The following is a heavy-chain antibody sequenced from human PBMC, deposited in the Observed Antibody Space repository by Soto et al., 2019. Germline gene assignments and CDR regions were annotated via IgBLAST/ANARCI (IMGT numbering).Heavy chain of an antibody. V-gene: IGHV5-51*01. CDR3: ARSPRSSPYFDY. D-gene: IGHD6-13*01. J-gene: IGHJ4*02. CDR2: IYPGDHET. Sequence: GESLKISCKASGYSFSSNWIGWVRQMPGKGLEWMGIIYPGDHETRYSPSFHGKVTISADKSINTAYLQWSSLEASDSALYYCARSPRSSPYFDYWGQGALVTVSS. CDR1: GYSFSSNW.